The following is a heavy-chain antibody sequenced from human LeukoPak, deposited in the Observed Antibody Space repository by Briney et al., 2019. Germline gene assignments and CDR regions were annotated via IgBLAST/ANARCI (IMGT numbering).Heavy chain of an antibody. V-gene: IGHV3-7*01. CDR3: TTDSGGGRPFDY. J-gene: IGHJ4*02. CDR1: GFSFSGYW. CDR2: IRQDGSDK. Sequence: AGGSLRLSCAASGFSFSGYWMSWVRQAPGKGLEWVANIRQDGSDKYYVDSVKGRFTISRDNAKNSLFLQMNSLRAEDTAVYFCTTDSGGGRPFDYWGQGTLVTVSS. D-gene: IGHD6-6*01.